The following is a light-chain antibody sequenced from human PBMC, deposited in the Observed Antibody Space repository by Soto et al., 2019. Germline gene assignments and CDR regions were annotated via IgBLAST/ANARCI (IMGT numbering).Light chain of an antibody. V-gene: IGLV2-14*01. J-gene: IGLJ3*02. CDR3: SSYTTTNTLWV. CDR2: EVT. CDR1: SSDVGAYNY. Sequence: QSVLTQPASVSGSPGQSITISCTGTSSDVGAYNYVSWYQQHPGTAPKLIISEVTNRPSGLSSRFSGSKSANTASLTISGLQAEDEADYFCSSYTTTNTLWVFGGGTKLTVL.